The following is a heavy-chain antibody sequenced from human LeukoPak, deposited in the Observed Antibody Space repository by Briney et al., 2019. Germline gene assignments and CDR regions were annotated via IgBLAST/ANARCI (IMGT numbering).Heavy chain of an antibody. J-gene: IGHJ3*02. Sequence: PGGSLRLSCAASGFTFSNAWMSWVRQAPGKGLEWVGRIKSKTDGGTTDYAAPVKGRSTISRDDSKNTLYLQMNSLKTEDTAVYYCTTGPTYWGILHDAFDIWGQGTMVTVSS. CDR1: GFTFSNAW. V-gene: IGHV3-15*01. D-gene: IGHD3-16*01. CDR2: IKSKTDGGTT. CDR3: TTGPTYWGILHDAFDI.